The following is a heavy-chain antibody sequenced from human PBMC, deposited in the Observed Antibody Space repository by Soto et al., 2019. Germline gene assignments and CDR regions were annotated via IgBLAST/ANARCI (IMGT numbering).Heavy chain of an antibody. CDR2: IIPIFGTA. D-gene: IGHD5-12*01. CDR3: ARGYWRGYSGYDSSYYFDY. J-gene: IGHJ4*02. Sequence: QVQLVQSGAEVKKPGSSVKVSCKASGGTFGSYAISWVRQAPGQGLEWMGGIIPIFGTANYAQKFQGRVTITADESTSTAYMELSSLRSEDTAVYYCARGYWRGYSGYDSSYYFDYWGQGTLVTVSS. V-gene: IGHV1-69*01. CDR1: GGTFGSYA.